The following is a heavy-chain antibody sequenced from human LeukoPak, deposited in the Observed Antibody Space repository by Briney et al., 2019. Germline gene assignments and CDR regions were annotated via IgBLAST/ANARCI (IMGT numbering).Heavy chain of an antibody. CDR3: ARDIRRGGDGKLGAFDI. CDR2: IKQDGSEK. D-gene: IGHD3-16*01. J-gene: IGHJ3*02. Sequence: GGSLRLSCAASGFTFSSYWMSWVRQAPGKGLEWVANIKQDGSEKNYVESVKGRFTISRDNAKNSLYLQMNSLRAEDTAVYYRARDIRRGGDGKLGAFDIWGQGTMVTVSS. CDR1: GFTFSSYW. V-gene: IGHV3-7*05.